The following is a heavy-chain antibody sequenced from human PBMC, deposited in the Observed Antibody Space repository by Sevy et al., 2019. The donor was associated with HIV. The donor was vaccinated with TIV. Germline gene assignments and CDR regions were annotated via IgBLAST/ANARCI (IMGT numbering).Heavy chain of an antibody. CDR3: ARESIAVAGIGYYFDY. V-gene: IGHV3-33*01. Sequence: GGSLRLSCAASGFTYSSYGMHWVRQAPGKGLEWVEVIWYDGTNKEYAHSVKGRFTISRDNSKNTLYLQVNSLRAEDTAVYYCARESIAVAGIGYYFDYWGQGTLVTVSS. J-gene: IGHJ4*02. CDR1: GFTYSSYG. CDR2: IWYDGTNK. D-gene: IGHD6-19*01.